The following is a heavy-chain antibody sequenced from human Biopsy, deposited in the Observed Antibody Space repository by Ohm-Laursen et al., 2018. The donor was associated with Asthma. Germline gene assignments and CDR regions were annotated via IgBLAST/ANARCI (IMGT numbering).Heavy chain of an antibody. CDR1: GFTFSSYG. CDR3: ARGAYYDFWSGYSRPIPGEYGMDV. Sequence: SLRLSCAASGFTFSSYGMHWVRQAPGKGLEWVAVMSYDGSKKYYADSVKGRFTISRDNSKNTLYLQMSSLRSEDTAVYFCARGAYYDFWSGYSRPIPGEYGMDVWGQGTTVSVS. J-gene: IGHJ6*02. D-gene: IGHD3-3*01. CDR2: MSYDGSKK. V-gene: IGHV3-30*03.